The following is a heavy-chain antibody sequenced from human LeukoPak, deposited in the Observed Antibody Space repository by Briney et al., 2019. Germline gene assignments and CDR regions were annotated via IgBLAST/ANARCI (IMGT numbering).Heavy chain of an antibody. V-gene: IGHV4-59*01. D-gene: IGHD6-6*01. CDR3: ARMDGSSTYYFDY. Sequence: SSETLSLTCTVSGGSISSYYWSWIRQSPGKGLEWIGYIYYSGSTNYNPSLKSRVTISVDTSKNQFSLKLSSVTAADTAVYYCARMDGSSTYYFDYWGQGTLVTVSS. CDR1: GGSISSYY. CDR2: IYYSGST. J-gene: IGHJ4*02.